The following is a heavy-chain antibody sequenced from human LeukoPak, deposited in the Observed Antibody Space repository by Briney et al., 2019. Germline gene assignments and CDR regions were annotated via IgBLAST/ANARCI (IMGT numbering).Heavy chain of an antibody. CDR3: ARHQWLGPFDY. J-gene: IGHJ4*02. CDR2: IYFSGST. CDR1: GGPISSSSHY. D-gene: IGHD6-19*01. Sequence: SETLSLTCTVFGGPISSSSHYWGWIRQPPGEGLEGIGSIYFSGSTYYSPFLKSRVTISVDPSTNQFSVTLSSVTAADTAVYYCARHQWLGPFDYWGQGTLVTVSS. V-gene: IGHV4-39*01.